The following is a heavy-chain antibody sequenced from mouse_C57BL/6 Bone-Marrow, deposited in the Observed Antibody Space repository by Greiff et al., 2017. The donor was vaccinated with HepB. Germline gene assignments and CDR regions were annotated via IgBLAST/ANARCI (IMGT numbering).Heavy chain of an antibody. V-gene: IGHV1-52*01. CDR2: IDPSDSET. Sequence: QVQLQQPGAELVRPGSSVKLSCKASGYTFTSYWMHWVKQRPIQGLEWIGNIDPSDSETHYNQKFKDKGTLTVDKSSSTAYMQLSSLTSEDSAVYYCARGSTAWFAYWGQGTLVTVSA. CDR1: GYTFTSYW. D-gene: IGHD1-1*01. J-gene: IGHJ3*01. CDR3: ARGSTAWFAY.